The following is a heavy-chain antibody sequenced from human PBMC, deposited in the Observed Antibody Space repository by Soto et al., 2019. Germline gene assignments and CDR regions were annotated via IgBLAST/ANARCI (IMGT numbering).Heavy chain of an antibody. CDR3: AREMSGWYGDYFNVAFDI. J-gene: IGHJ3*02. V-gene: IGHV1-2*02. D-gene: IGHD4-17*01. Sequence: ASVKVSCKASGYTFTGYYMHWVRQAPGQGLEWMGWINPNSGGTNYAQKFQGRVTMTRDTSISTAYMELSRLRSDDTAVYYCAREMSGWYGDYFNVAFDIWGQGTMVTVSS. CDR1: GYTFTGYY. CDR2: INPNSGGT.